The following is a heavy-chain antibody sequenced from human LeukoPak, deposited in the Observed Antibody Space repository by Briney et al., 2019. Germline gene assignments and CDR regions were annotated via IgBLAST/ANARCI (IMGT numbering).Heavy chain of an antibody. V-gene: IGHV1-24*01. D-gene: IGHD2/OR15-2a*01. J-gene: IGHJ6*03. CDR2: FDPEDGES. CDR3: ATGHCNTSSCYYYYMDV. Sequence: ASVTLSFTFSVYTLTELSMHWVRQGPAKGLQRMGVFDPEDGESINAQKFQGRLTMTEDTSTDTAYMELSSLTSEDTAMYYCATGHCNTSSCYYYYMDVGGKGTTVTVSS. CDR1: VYTLTELS.